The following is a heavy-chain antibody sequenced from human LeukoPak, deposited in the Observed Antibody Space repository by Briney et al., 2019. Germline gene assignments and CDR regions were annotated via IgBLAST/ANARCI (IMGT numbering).Heavy chain of an antibody. J-gene: IGHJ4*02. CDR3: AKSSGLWFGEFPFDY. D-gene: IGHD3-10*01. CDR2: ISYDGSNK. V-gene: IGHV3-30*18. CDR1: GFIFSSYG. Sequence: PGRSLRLSCAASGFIFSSYGMHWVRQAPGKGLEWVAVISYDGSNKYYADSVKDRFTISRDNCKNTLYLQMNSLRAEDTAVYYCAKSSGLWFGEFPFDYWGQGTLVSVCS.